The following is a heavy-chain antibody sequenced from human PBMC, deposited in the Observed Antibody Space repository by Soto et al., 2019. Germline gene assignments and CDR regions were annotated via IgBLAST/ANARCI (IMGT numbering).Heavy chain of an antibody. J-gene: IGHJ4*02. Sequence: GGSLRLSCAASGFTFSSYSMNWVRQAPGKGLEWVSYISSSSSTIYYADSVKGRFTISRDNAKNSLYLQMNSLRAEDTAVYYCARDNVDLLYWGQGTLVTVSS. CDR1: GFTFSSYS. CDR3: ARDNVDLLY. V-gene: IGHV3-48*01. CDR2: ISSSSSTI. D-gene: IGHD5-12*01.